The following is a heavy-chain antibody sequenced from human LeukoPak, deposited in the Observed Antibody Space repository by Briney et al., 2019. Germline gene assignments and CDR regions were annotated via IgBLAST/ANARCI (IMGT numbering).Heavy chain of an antibody. Sequence: PSQTLSLTCTVSGGSISRGNYFWSWIRQPAGKGLEWIGRIYTSGSTNYNPSLKSRITISRDTSRSQFSLQLSSVTAADTAVYYCARAPECTGGSCYYFDYWGQGTLVTVSS. D-gene: IGHD2-15*01. V-gene: IGHV4-61*02. CDR2: IYTSGST. CDR1: GGSISRGNYF. J-gene: IGHJ4*02. CDR3: ARAPECTGGSCYYFDY.